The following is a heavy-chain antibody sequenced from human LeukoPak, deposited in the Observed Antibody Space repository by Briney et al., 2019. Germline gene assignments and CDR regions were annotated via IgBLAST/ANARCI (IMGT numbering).Heavy chain of an antibody. D-gene: IGHD3-22*01. V-gene: IGHV4-39*07. CDR1: GGSISSSSYY. Sequence: KPSETLSLTCTVSGGSISSSSYYWGWIRQPPGKGLEWIGSIYYSGSTYYNPSLKSRVTISVDTSKNQFSLKLSSVTAADTAVYYCARNSIRPEETFSISMIVVVRAFDIWGQGTMVTVSS. J-gene: IGHJ3*02. CDR3: ARNSIRPEETFSISMIVVVRAFDI. CDR2: IYYSGST.